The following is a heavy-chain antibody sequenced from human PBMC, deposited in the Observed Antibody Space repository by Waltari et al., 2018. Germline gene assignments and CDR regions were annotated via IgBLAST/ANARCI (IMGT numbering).Heavy chain of an antibody. CDR3: SREANYDRRDSPNDY. V-gene: IGHV3-21*01. Sequence: LVESGGGLVKPGGSLRRSCEASDFTFASNTLSWVRQPPGKAPQWVASITSSSNHIYYADSVEGRFTISRDNMKKLVFLQMDSLSAEDTAVYFCSREANYDRRDSPNDYWGQGTLVTVSS. CDR1: DFTFASNT. D-gene: IGHD3-16*01. CDR2: ITSSSNHI. J-gene: IGHJ4*02.